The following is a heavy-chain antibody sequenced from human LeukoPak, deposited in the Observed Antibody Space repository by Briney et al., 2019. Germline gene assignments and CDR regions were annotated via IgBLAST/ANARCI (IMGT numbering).Heavy chain of an antibody. V-gene: IGHV3-48*03. D-gene: IGHD1-26*01. J-gene: IGHJ6*02. CDR2: ISKRGRVT. CDR3: AKHLRATNTYIFFGLDV. Sequence: WGSLRLSCEASGYSLSGYEMNWVRQAQGKGMEWVAFISKRGRVTYYADSVEGRFIISRDNAKNSLYLQMTSLRPEDTALYYCAKHLRATNTYIFFGLDVWGQGTTVTVSS. CDR1: GYSLSGYE.